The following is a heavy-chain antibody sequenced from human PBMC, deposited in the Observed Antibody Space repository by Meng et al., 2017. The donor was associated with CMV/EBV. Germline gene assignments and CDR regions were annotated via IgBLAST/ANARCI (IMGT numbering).Heavy chain of an antibody. CDR1: GYTFTGYY. CDR2: INPNSGGT. J-gene: IGHJ4*02. V-gene: IGHV1-2*02. CDR3: ARLAAMVQYYFDY. Sequence: ASVKVSSKASGYTFTGYYMHWVRQAPGQGLEWMGWINPNSGGTNYAQKFQGRVTMTRDTSISTAYMELSRLRSDDTAVYYCARLAAMVQYYFDYWGQGTLVTVSS. D-gene: IGHD5-18*01.